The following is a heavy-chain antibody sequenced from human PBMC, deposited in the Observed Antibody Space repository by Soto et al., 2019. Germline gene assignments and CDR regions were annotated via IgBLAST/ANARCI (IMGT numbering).Heavy chain of an antibody. D-gene: IGHD1-7*01. CDR2: VNSDVSST. V-gene: IGHV3-74*01. J-gene: IGHJ3*02. CDR3: AREGNYGNHHDGFDI. Sequence: EVQLVESGGGLVQPGGSLRPSCAASGFTFSSYWMHWVRQAPGKGLVWVSRVNSDVSSTNYADSVKGRFTISRDNAKDTLYLQMNSLRAEDTAVYYCAREGNYGNHHDGFDIWGQGTMVTVSS. CDR1: GFTFSSYW.